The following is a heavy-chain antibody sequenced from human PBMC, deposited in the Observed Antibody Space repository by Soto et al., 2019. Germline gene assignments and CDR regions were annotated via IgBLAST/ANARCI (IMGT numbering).Heavy chain of an antibody. D-gene: IGHD7-27*01. CDR3: ARGWGRIFDY. CDR2: INHSGST. CDR1: GGSFSGYY. Sequence: QVQLRQWGAGLLKPSETLSLTCAVYGGSFSGYYWNWIRQPPGKGLEWIGEINHSGSTNYNPSLKSRVTLSVDTSKNQFSLKLSSVTAADTAVYYCARGWGRIFDYWGQGTLVTVSS. J-gene: IGHJ4*02. V-gene: IGHV4-34*01.